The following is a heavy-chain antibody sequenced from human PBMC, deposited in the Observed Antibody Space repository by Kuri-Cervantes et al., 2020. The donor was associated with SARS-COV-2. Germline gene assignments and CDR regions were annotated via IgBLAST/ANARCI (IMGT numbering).Heavy chain of an antibody. CDR1: GYRFSTYW. CDR2: IYPGDSDT. D-gene: IGHD6-6*01. CDR3: ARSIAARRHYYYGMDV. J-gene: IGHJ6*02. V-gene: IGHV5-51*01. Sequence: KVSCKGSGYRFSTYWIAWVRQMPGKGLEWMGIIYPGDSDTRYSPSFQGQVTISADKSISTAYLQWSSLKASDTATYYCARSIAARRHYYYGMDVWGQGTTVTVSS.